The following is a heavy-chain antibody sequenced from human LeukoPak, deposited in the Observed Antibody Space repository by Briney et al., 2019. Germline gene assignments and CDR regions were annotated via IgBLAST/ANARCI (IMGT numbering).Heavy chain of an antibody. CDR1: GFIFSNFA. Sequence: GGSLRLSCAASGFIFSNFAMSWVRQAPGEGLEWVSVISGSGGNTYYADSVKGRFTIPRDNSKNTLDLQMNSLRVDDTAVYYCAKDSSHVSGNYDYLDYWGQGALVTVSS. D-gene: IGHD1-26*01. CDR3: AKDSSHVSGNYDYLDY. CDR2: ISGSGGNT. V-gene: IGHV3-23*01. J-gene: IGHJ4*02.